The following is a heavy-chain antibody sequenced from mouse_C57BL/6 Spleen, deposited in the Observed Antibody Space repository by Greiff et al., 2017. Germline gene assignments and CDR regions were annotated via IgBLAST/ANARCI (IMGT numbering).Heavy chain of an antibody. CDR2: INPSTGGT. D-gene: IGHD2-5*01. CDR3: ARSYSKGFDY. J-gene: IGHJ2*01. CDR1: GYSFTGYY. Sequence: VQLQQSGPELVKPGASVKISCKASGYSFTGYYMNWVKQSPEKSLEWIGEINPSTGGTTYNQKFKAKATLTVDKSSSTAYMQLKSLTSEDSAVYYCARSYSKGFDYWGQGTTLTVSS. V-gene: IGHV1-42*01.